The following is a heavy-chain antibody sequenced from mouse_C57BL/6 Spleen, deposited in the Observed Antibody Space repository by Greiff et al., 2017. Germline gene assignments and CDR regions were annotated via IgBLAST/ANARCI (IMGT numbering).Heavy chain of an antibody. CDR2: IYPRSGNT. Sequence: QVQLQQSGAELARPGASVKLSCKASGYTFTSYGISWVKQRTGQGLEWIGEIYPRSGNTYYNEKFKGTATLTADKSSSTAYMELRSLTSEDSAVYVCAREWLREYYFDYWGQGTTLTVSS. CDR3: AREWLREYYFDY. CDR1: GYTFTSYG. V-gene: IGHV1-81*01. J-gene: IGHJ2*01. D-gene: IGHD2-2*01.